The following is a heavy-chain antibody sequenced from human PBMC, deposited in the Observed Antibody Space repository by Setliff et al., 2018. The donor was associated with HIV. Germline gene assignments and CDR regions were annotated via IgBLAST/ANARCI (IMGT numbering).Heavy chain of an antibody. J-gene: IGHJ4*02. CDR2: ISYDGINK. CDR1: GFTFSSYA. CDR3: ARERLRFLEWLPLDY. V-gene: IGHV3-30*04. D-gene: IGHD3-3*01. Sequence: GGSLRLSCAASGFTFSSYAMHWVRQVPGKGLEWVAVISYDGINKYYADSVKGRFTISRDNSKNTLYLQMNSLRAEDTAVYYCARERLRFLEWLPLDYWGQGTLVTVSS.